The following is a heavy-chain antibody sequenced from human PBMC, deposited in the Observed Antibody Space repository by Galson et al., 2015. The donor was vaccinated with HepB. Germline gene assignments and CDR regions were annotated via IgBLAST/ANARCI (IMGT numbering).Heavy chain of an antibody. J-gene: IGHJ4*02. D-gene: IGHD4-11*01. Sequence: SVKVSCKASGGAFSTYAFTWVRQAPGQGLEWMGGIIPIFGTANYAQKFQVGVTITADKSTSTAYMELTSLTSEDTAVYYCARGSRFSNSISYFDSWGPGTLVTVSS. V-gene: IGHV1-69*06. CDR2: IIPIFGTA. CDR3: ARGSRFSNSISYFDS. CDR1: GGAFSTYA.